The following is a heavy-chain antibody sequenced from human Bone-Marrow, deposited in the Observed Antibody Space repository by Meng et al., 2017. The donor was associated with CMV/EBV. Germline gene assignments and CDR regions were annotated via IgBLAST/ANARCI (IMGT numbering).Heavy chain of an antibody. V-gene: IGHV1-46*01. J-gene: IGHJ5*02. Sequence: ASVKVSCKASGYTFTSYYMHWVRQAPGQGLEWMGIINPSGGSTSYAQKFQGRVTMTRDTSTSTVYMGLSSLRSEDTAVYYCARDHGGEAGFCSSTSCLGNWFDPWGQGTLVTVSS. CDR2: INPSGGST. CDR3: ARDHGGEAGFCSSTSCLGNWFDP. D-gene: IGHD2-2*01. CDR1: GYTFTSYY.